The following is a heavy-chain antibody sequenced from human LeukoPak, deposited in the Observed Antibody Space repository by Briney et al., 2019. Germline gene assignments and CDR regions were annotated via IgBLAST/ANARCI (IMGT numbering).Heavy chain of an antibody. CDR1: GGSFSGYY. CDR3: ARVYRMPRNTNWGFFGSYYFDY. D-gene: IGHD7-27*01. V-gene: IGHV4-34*01. Sequence: SSETLSLTCAVYGGSFSGYYWSWIRQPPGKGLEWIGEINHSGSTNYNPSLKSRVTISVDTSKNQFSLKLSSVTAADTAVYYCARVYRMPRNTNWGFFGSYYFDYWGQGTLVTVSS. J-gene: IGHJ4*02. CDR2: INHSGST.